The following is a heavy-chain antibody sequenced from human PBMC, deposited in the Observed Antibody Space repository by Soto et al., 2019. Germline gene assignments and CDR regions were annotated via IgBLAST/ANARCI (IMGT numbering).Heavy chain of an antibody. Sequence: QVQLQESGPGLVKPSQTLSLSCSVSRAFINSGGFYYSWIRQPPGKGLEWLGYIFHSGSTLYNPSLRGRLPLSADTSRNQLSLSLTSVPAADTAVYYCVRGGIAGHWFDPWGQGILVTVSS. V-gene: IGHV4-31*03. J-gene: IGHJ5*02. CDR2: IFHSGST. CDR1: RAFINSGGFY. D-gene: IGHD2-15*01. CDR3: VRGGIAGHWFDP.